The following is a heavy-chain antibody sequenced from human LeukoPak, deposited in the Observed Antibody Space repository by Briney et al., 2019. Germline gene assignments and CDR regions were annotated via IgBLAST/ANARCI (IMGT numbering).Heavy chain of an antibody. V-gene: IGHV3-23*01. CDR1: GFTFSSYA. Sequence: GGSLTLSCATSGFTFSSYAMSWVRQAPGKGLEWGSGIIGTGGITYYSDSVKGRFTICRDNSKNTLYLQMNSLRAEDTAVYYCAKGVGATRYNWFDPWGQGTLVTVSS. D-gene: IGHD1-26*01. CDR3: AKGVGATRYNWFDP. CDR2: IIGTGGIT. J-gene: IGHJ5*02.